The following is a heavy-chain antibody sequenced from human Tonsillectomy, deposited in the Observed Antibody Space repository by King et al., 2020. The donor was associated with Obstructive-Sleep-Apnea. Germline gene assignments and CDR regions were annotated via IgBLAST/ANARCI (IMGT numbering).Heavy chain of an antibody. Sequence: FTLKESGPVLVKPTETLTLTCTVSSFSLSNARMGVSWIRQPPGKALEWLAHIFSNDKKSYSPSLNNRLTISKDTSKIQVVLIMTNMDPVDTATYYCARISKERTWYGDFDYFDYWGQGTLVTVSS. J-gene: IGHJ4*02. V-gene: IGHV2-26*01. CDR1: SFSLSNARMG. CDR3: ARISKERTWYGDFDYFDY. CDR2: IFSNDKK. D-gene: IGHD4-17*01.